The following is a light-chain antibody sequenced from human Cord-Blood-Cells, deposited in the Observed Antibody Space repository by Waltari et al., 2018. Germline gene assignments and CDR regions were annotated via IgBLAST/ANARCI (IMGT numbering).Light chain of an antibody. CDR2: DVS. V-gene: IGLV2-14*01. Sequence: QSALTQPASVSGSPGQPITIPCTGTSSDVGGYNYVSWYQQHPGKAPKLIIYDVSKRPSGVSNRFSGSKSRNTASLTISGLQAEDEAEYYCSSYTSSSTLVFGGGTKLTVL. CDR3: SSYTSSSTLV. CDR1: SSDVGGYNY. J-gene: IGLJ3*02.